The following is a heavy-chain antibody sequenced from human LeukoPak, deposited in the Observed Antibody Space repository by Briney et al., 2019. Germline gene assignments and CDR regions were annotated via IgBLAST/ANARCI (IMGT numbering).Heavy chain of an antibody. CDR3: ARVTHYDSSGYYSDY. J-gene: IGHJ4*02. D-gene: IGHD3-22*01. Sequence: GGSLRLSCAASGFTFSSYSMNWVRQAPGKGLEWVSSISSSSSYIYYADSVKGRFTISRDNAKNSLYLQMNSLRAEDMAVYYCARVTHYDSSGYYSDYWGQGTLVTVSS. V-gene: IGHV3-21*01. CDR1: GFTFSSYS. CDR2: ISSSSSYI.